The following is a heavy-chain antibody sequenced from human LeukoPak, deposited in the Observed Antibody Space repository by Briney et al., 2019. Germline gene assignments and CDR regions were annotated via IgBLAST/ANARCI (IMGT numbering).Heavy chain of an antibody. Sequence: SETLSLTCTVSGYSISSGYYWGWIRQPPGKGLEWIGSIYYSGSTYYNPSLKSRVTISVDTSKNQFSLKLSSVTAADTAVYYCARNIRMSNSHDAFDIWGQGTMVTVSS. CDR3: ARNIRMSNSHDAFDI. CDR1: GYSISSGYY. J-gene: IGHJ3*02. CDR2: IYYSGST. V-gene: IGHV4-38-2*02. D-gene: IGHD1-14*01.